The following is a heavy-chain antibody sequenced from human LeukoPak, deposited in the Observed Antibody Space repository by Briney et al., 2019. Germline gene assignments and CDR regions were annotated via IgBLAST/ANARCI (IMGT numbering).Heavy chain of an antibody. J-gene: IGHJ5*02. CDR1: GGSFSGYY. D-gene: IGHD2-15*01. V-gene: IGHV4-34*09. Sequence: SETLSLTCAVYGGSFSGYYWSWIRQPPGKGLEWIGEINHSGSTYYNPSLKSGVTISVDTSKNQFSLKLSSVTAADTAVYYCAAQDVNWFDPWGQGTLVTVSS. CDR3: AAQDVNWFDP. CDR2: INHSGST.